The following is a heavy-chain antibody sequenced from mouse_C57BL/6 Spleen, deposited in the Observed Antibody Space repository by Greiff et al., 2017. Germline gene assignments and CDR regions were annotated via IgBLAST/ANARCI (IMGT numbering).Heavy chain of an antibody. D-gene: IGHD2-3*01. V-gene: IGHV1-80*01. J-gene: IGHJ3*01. CDR1: GYAFSSYW. CDR2: IYPGDGDT. Sequence: QVQLQQSGAELVKPGASVKISCKASGYAFSSYWMNWVKQRPGKGLEWIGQIYPGDGDTNYNGKFKGKATLTADKSSSTAYMQLSSLTSEDSAVYFCARGADDGPWFAYWGQGTLVTVSA. CDR3: ARGADDGPWFAY.